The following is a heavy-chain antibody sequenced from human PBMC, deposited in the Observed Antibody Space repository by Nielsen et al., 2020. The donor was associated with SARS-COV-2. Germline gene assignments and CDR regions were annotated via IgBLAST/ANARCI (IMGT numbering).Heavy chain of an antibody. J-gene: IGHJ4*02. CDR1: GYTFTSYG. D-gene: IGHD2/OR15-2a*01. V-gene: IGHV1-69*04. CDR2: IIPILGIA. CDR3: ARTGQYQGGDY. Sequence: SVKVSCKASGYTFTSYGISWVRQAPGQGLEWMGRIIPILGIANYAQKFQGRVTITADKSTSTAYMELSSLRSEDTAVYYCARTGQYQGGDYWGQGTLVTVSS.